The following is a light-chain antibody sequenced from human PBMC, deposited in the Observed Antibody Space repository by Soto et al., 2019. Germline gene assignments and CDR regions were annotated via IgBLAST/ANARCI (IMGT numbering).Light chain of an antibody. V-gene: IGKV3-20*01. J-gene: IGKJ1*01. CDR1: QSVSSKY. CDR2: GAS. Sequence: ESVLTQSPGTLSLSPGERATLSCRASQSVSSKYLAWYQQKPGQAPRLLIFGASSRATGIPDRVSGRGSGTELALTIPRREPQDFAVYYCRQYGRSPPQPFGQGTKVELK. CDR3: RQYGRSPPQP.